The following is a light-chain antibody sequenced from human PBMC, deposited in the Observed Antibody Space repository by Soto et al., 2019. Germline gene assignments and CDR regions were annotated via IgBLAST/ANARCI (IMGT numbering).Light chain of an antibody. V-gene: IGKV2-28*01. Sequence: EIVMTQSPPSLTVTPGEPASISCRSSQRLLHSNGNIFLDWYLQKPGQPPQLLIYLGSNWASGVPDRFSGSGSGTDFTLKISRVEAEDVGVYYCMQTLQMFTFGPGTKVDIK. CDR2: LGS. CDR3: MQTLQMFT. CDR1: QRLLHSNGNIF. J-gene: IGKJ3*01.